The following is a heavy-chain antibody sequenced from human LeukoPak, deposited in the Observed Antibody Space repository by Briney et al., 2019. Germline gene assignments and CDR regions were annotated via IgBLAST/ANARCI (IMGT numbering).Heavy chain of an antibody. V-gene: IGHV3-21*01. CDR3: ARDEGSRGWLDFDY. J-gene: IGHJ4*02. D-gene: IGHD6-19*01. Sequence: PGGSLRLSCAASGFTFSSYSMNWVRQAPGKGLEWVSSISSSSSYIYYAGSVKGRFTISRDNAKNSLYLQMNSLRAEDTAVYYCARDEGSRGWLDFDYWGQGTLVTVSS. CDR2: ISSSSSYI. CDR1: GFTFSSYS.